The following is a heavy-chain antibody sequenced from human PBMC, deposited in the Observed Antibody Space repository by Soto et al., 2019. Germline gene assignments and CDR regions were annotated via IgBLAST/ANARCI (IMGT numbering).Heavy chain of an antibody. CDR2: IYSGGDT. D-gene: IGHD3-10*01. CDR3: AREAQGMVRYFDY. V-gene: IGHV3-66*01. J-gene: IGHJ4*02. Sequence: GSLRLSCAASGFTVSSDYMSWVRQAPGKGLDWVSVIYSGGDTYYADSVKGRFTISRDNSKNTLYLQMNSLRAEDTAVYYCAREAQGMVRYFDYWGQGTLVTVSS. CDR1: GFTVSSDY.